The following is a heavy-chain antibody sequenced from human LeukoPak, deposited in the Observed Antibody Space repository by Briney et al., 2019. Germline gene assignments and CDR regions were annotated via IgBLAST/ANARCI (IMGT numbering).Heavy chain of an antibody. J-gene: IGHJ4*02. D-gene: IGHD5-18*01. V-gene: IGHV3-9*01. Sequence: GGSLRLSCAASGFTFDDYAMHWVRQAPGKGLEWVSGISWNSGSIGYADSVKGRFTISRDNAKNSLYLQMNSLRAEDTALYYCAKAQPGYSYGRYYFDYWGQGTLVTVSS. CDR3: AKAQPGYSYGRYYFDY. CDR2: ISWNSGSI. CDR1: GFTFDDYA.